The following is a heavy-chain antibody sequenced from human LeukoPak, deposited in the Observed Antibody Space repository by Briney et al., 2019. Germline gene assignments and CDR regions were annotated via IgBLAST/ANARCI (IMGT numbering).Heavy chain of an antibody. CDR2: ISYDGSNK. D-gene: IGHD3-16*01. J-gene: IGHJ6*02. Sequence: GGSLRLSCAASGFTFSSYGMHWVRQAPGKGLEWVAVISYDGSNKYYADSVKGRFTISRDNSKNTLYLQMNSLRAEDTAVYYCARVGDGDYYYYGMDVWGQGTTVTVSS. CDR1: GFTFSSYG. CDR3: ARVGDGDYYYYGMDV. V-gene: IGHV3-30*03.